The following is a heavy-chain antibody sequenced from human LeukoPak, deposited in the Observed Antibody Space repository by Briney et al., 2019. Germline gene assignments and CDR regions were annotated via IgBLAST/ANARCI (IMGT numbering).Heavy chain of an antibody. J-gene: IGHJ4*02. V-gene: IGHV4-34*01. Sequence: KPSEALSLTCAVYGGSFSGYYWSWIRQPPGKGLEWIGEINRSGNTNYNSSLKRRVTISVDTSKNQFSLRLSSVTAADTAVYYCARAETYSSGWYDPFFDYWGQGTLVTVST. CDR3: ARAETYSSGWYDPFFDY. CDR2: INRSGNT. D-gene: IGHD6-19*01. CDR1: GGSFSGYY.